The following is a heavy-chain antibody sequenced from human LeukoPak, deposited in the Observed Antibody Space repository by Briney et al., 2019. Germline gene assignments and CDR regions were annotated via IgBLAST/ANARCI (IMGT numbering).Heavy chain of an antibody. Sequence: RGSLRLSCAASGFTFSSYAMSWVRQAPGKGLEWVSAISGSGGSTYYADSVKGRFTISRDNSKNTLYLQMNSLRAEDTAVYYCARADGDSDFDYWGQGTLVTVSS. V-gene: IGHV3-23*01. J-gene: IGHJ4*02. D-gene: IGHD4-17*01. CDR1: GFTFSSYA. CDR2: ISGSGGST. CDR3: ARADGDSDFDY.